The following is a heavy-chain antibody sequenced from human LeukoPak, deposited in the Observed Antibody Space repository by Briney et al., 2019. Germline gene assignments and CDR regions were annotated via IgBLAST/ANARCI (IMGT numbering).Heavy chain of an antibody. CDR2: IYSDGTT. Sequence: PGGSLRLSCIPSGFTVSSNYMSWVRQAPGKGLEWVSVIYSDGTTYYADSVKGRFTISRDNSKNTLYLQMNSLRAEDTAVYYCAKGAPIGRYYYDSSGFPDYWGQGTLVTVSS. CDR3: AKGAPIGRYYYDSSGFPDY. CDR1: GFTVSSNY. J-gene: IGHJ4*02. V-gene: IGHV3-53*01. D-gene: IGHD3-22*01.